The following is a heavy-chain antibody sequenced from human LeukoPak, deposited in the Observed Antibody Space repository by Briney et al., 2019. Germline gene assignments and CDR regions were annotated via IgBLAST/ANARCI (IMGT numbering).Heavy chain of an antibody. J-gene: IGHJ1*01. Sequence: GGSLRLSCAASGFTFSDYYMSWVRQAPGKGLEWVSYISSSGSTIYYADSVKGRFTISRDNANNSLYLQMNSLRAEDTAVYYCARDRHYYDSSGYPEYFQHWGQGTLVTVSS. CDR2: ISSSGSTI. D-gene: IGHD3-22*01. CDR3: ARDRHYYDSSGYPEYFQH. CDR1: GFTFSDYY. V-gene: IGHV3-11*01.